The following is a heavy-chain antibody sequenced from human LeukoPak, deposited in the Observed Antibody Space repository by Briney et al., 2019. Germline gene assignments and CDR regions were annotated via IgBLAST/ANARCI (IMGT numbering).Heavy chain of an antibody. D-gene: IGHD6-13*01. J-gene: IGHJ3*02. Sequence: GGSPRLSCAASGFTFSGSAMHWVRQASGKGLEWVGRIRSKANSYATAYAASVKGRFTISRDNSKNTLYLQMNSLRAEDTAVYYCAKEQEPRYSSSNDAFDIWGQGTMFTVSS. CDR3: AKEQEPRYSSSNDAFDI. V-gene: IGHV3-73*01. CDR1: GFTFSGSA. CDR2: IRSKANSYAT.